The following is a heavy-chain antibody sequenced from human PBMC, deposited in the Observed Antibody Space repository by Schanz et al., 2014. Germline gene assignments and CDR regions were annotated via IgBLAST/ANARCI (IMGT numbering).Heavy chain of an antibody. CDR1: GFTLSSYA. D-gene: IGHD3-22*01. CDR2: ISSSGSYI. Sequence: EVQLLDSGGGLVQPGGSLRLSCAAYGFTLSSYAMHWVRQAPGKGLEWVSSISSSGSYIHYADSVKGRFTISRDNAKNTLYLQMNSLRAEDTAVYYCAKDPSHGDYDYYFDYWGQGTLVTVSS. J-gene: IGHJ4*02. V-gene: IGHV3-21*04. CDR3: AKDPSHGDYDYYFDY.